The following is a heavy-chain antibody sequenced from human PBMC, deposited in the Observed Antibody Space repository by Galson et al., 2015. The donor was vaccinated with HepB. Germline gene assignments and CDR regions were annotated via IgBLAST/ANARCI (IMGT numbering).Heavy chain of an antibody. Sequence: SLRLSCAASGFTVRGNYMTRVRQAPGKGLEWVSVIYNGDRTYYADSVRGRFTISRDISKNTLSLQMNSLRVEDTAVYYCARDLPGTTAGMLFWGQGTLVTVSS. V-gene: IGHV3-53*01. CDR3: ARDLPGTTAGMLF. D-gene: IGHD2-2*01. CDR1: GFTVRGNY. J-gene: IGHJ4*02. CDR2: IYNGDRT.